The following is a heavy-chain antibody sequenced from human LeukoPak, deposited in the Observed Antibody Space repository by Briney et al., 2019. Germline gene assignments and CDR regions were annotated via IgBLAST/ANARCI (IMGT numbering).Heavy chain of an antibody. Sequence: GGSLRLSCAASGFTFSSYSMNWVRQAPGKGLEWVSPISSSSSYIYYADSVKGRFTISRDNAKNSLYLQMNSLRAEDTAVYYCAREVPRIVDTAMVTAYWGQGTLVTVSS. J-gene: IGHJ4*02. V-gene: IGHV3-21*01. D-gene: IGHD5-18*01. CDR2: ISSSSSYI. CDR1: GFTFSSYS. CDR3: AREVPRIVDTAMVTAY.